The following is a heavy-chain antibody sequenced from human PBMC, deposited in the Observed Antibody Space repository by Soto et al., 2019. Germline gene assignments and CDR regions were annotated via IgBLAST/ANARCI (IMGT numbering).Heavy chain of an antibody. CDR1: GFTFSNAW. CDR2: IKSKTDGGTT. V-gene: IGHV3-15*07. Sequence: EVQLVESGGGLVKPGGSLRLSCAASGFTFSNAWMNWVRQAPGKGLEWVGRIKSKTDGGTTDYAAPVKGRFTISRDDSKNTLYLQMNSLKTEDTAVYYCTTGKYADYHYYYGMDVWGQGTTVTVSS. J-gene: IGHJ6*02. CDR3: TTGKYADYHYYYGMDV. D-gene: IGHD3-10*01.